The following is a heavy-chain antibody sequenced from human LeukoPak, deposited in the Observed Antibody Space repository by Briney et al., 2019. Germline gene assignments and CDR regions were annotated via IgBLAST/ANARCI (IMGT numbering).Heavy chain of an antibody. Sequence: SETLSLTCTVSGGSISSYYWSWIRQPPGKGLEWIGYIYYSGSTNYNPSLKSRVTISVDTSKNQFSLKLSSVTAADTAVYYCARVHYYGSGKGWFDPWGQGTLVTVSS. V-gene: IGHV4-59*01. D-gene: IGHD3-10*01. CDR1: GGSISSYY. J-gene: IGHJ5*02. CDR3: ARVHYYGSGKGWFDP. CDR2: IYYSGST.